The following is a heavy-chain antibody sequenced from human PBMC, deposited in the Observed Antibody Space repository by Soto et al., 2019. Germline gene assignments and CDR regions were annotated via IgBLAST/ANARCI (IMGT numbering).Heavy chain of an antibody. CDR3: ARDNTIGTTVTTDYYYYYYMDV. CDR2: ISSSSSTI. J-gene: IGHJ6*03. D-gene: IGHD4-17*01. Sequence: GGSLRLSCAASGFTFSSYSMNWVRQAPGKGLEWVSYISSSSSTIYYADSVKGRFTISRDNDKNSLYLQMSSLRAEDTAVYYCARDNTIGTTVTTDYYYYYYMDVWGKGTTVTVSS. CDR1: GFTFSSYS. V-gene: IGHV3-48*01.